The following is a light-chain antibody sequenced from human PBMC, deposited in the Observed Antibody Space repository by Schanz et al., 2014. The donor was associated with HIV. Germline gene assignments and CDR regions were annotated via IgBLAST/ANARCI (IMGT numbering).Light chain of an antibody. CDR2: DTS. CDR1: QSVSFK. J-gene: IGKJ3*01. Sequence: EIVLTQSPGILSLSPGERATLSCRASQSVSFKLAWYQQKPGQAPRLLIYDTSGRATGIPDRFSGSGAGTDFTLTISGLEPEDFAVYYCHHYGGSFGPGTTVDYK. CDR3: HHYGGS. V-gene: IGKV3-20*01.